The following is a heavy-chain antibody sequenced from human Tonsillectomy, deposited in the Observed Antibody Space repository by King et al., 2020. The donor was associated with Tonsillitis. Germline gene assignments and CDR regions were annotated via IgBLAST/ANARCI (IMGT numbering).Heavy chain of an antibody. CDR3: AGLYCSIDACYAASWHSFDN. D-gene: IGHD2-2*01. J-gene: IGHJ4*02. CDR1: GFTFSRYW. CDR2: IKADGSEK. Sequence: VQLVESGGGLVQPGGSLRLSCAASGFTFSRYWMTWVRQAPGRGLEWVANIKADGSEKNYVDSVKGRFTISRDNAKNSLYLQMNSLRAEDTAVYYCAGLYCSIDACYAASWHSFDNWGQGTVVTVSS. V-gene: IGHV3-7*01.